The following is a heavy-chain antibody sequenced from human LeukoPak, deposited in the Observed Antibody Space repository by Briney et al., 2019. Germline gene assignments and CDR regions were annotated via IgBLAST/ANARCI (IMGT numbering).Heavy chain of an antibody. Sequence: ASVKVSCKASGGTFSSYAISRVRQAPGQGLEWMGWISPYNDNTNYAQKFQGRVTMTTDTSTRTAYMELRSLRSDDTAVYYCARRLDIVVSIAFDIWGQGTMVTVSS. J-gene: IGHJ3*02. CDR1: GGTFSSYA. CDR3: ARRLDIVVSIAFDI. CDR2: ISPYNDNT. D-gene: IGHD5-12*01. V-gene: IGHV1-18*01.